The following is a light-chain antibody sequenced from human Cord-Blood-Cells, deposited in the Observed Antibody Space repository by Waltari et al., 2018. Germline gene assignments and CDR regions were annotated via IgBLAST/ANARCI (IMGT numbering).Light chain of an antibody. J-gene: IGLJ2*01. V-gene: IGLV3-19*01. CDR2: GKN. CDR3: NSRDSSGNPPVV. Sequence: SSELTQDPTVSVALGQTVRITFQGDSLRSYYASWYQQKPGQAPVLVIYGKNNRPSGIPDRFSGSSSGNTASLTITGAQAEDEADYYCNSRDSSGNPPVVFGGGTKLTVL. CDR1: SLRSYY.